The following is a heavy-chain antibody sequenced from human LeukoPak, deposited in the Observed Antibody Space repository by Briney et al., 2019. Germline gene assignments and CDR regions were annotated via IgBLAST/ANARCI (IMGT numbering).Heavy chain of an antibody. V-gene: IGHV4-34*01. Sequence: PSETLSLTCAVYGGSFSGYYWNWIRQPPGKGLEWIGEINHSGSTNYNPSLKSRVTISVDTSKNQFSLKLSSVTAADTAVYYCARLSHNGYVPRLKFDYWGQGTLVNVSS. D-gene: IGHD5-12*01. CDR2: INHSGST. CDR1: GGSFSGYY. J-gene: IGHJ4*02. CDR3: ARLSHNGYVPRLKFDY.